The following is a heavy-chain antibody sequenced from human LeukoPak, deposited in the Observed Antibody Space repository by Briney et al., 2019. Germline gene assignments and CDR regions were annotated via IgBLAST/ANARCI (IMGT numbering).Heavy chain of an antibody. CDR2: ISYDGSNK. CDR1: GFTFSSYG. D-gene: IGHD1-26*01. CDR3: ARDAIRVGATEGGFDY. V-gene: IGHV3-30*03. J-gene: IGHJ4*02. Sequence: GGSLRLSCAASGFTFSSYGMHWVRQAPGKGLEWVAVISYDGSNKYYADSVKGRFTISRDNSKNTLYLQMNSLRAEDTAVYYCARDAIRVGATEGGFDYWGQGTLVTVSS.